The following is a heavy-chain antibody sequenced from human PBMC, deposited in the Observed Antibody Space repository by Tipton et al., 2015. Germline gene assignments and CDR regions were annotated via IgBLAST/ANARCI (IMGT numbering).Heavy chain of an antibody. D-gene: IGHD5-18*01. J-gene: IGHJ5*02. Sequence: TLSLTCTVSGGSIRSYYWSWIRQPPGKGLEWIGYIYYGGSTNYNPSLKSRVTISVDTSKNRFSLKLSSVTAADTAVYYCARFMGYSYGPDNWFDPWGQGTLVTVSS. CDR1: GGSIRSYY. CDR2: IYYGGST. CDR3: ARFMGYSYGPDNWFDP. V-gene: IGHV4-59*01.